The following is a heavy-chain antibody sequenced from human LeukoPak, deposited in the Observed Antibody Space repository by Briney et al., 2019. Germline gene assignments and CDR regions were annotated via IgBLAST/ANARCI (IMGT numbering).Heavy chain of an antibody. CDR2: IIPIFGTA. CDR1: GGTFSSYA. CDR3: ARAMGSSVVVSLPVDY. Sequence: SVKVSCKTSGGTFSSYAISWARQAPGQGLEWMGGIIPIFGTANYAQKFQGRVTITADESTSTAYMELSSLRSEDTAVYYCARAMGSSVVVSLPVDYWGQGTLVTVSS. J-gene: IGHJ4*02. V-gene: IGHV1-69*01. D-gene: IGHD3-22*01.